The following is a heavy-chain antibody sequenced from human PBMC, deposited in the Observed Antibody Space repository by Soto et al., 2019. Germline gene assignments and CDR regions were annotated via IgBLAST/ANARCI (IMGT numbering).Heavy chain of an antibody. V-gene: IGHV4-34*01. CDR1: GGSFSGYY. CDR2: INHSGST. CDR3: ARAKPRYYGSGTLDY. J-gene: IGHJ4*02. Sequence: SETLSLTCAVYGGSFSGYYWIWIRQPPGKGLEWIGEINHSGSTNYNPSLKSRVTISVDTSKNQFSLKLSSVTAADTAVYYCARAKPRYYGSGTLDYWGQGTLVTVSS. D-gene: IGHD3-10*01.